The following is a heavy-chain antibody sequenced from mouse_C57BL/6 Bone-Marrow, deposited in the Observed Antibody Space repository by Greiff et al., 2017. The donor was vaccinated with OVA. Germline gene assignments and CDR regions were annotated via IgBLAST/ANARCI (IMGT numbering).Heavy chain of an antibody. J-gene: IGHJ4*01. V-gene: IGHV1-22*01. D-gene: IGHD1-1*01. Sequence: VQLQQSGPELVKPGASVKMSCKASGYTFTDYNMHWVKQSHGKSLEWIGYINPNNGGTSYNQKFKGKATLTVNKSSSTAYMELRSLTSDDSAVYYCEAITTVVGAMDYWGQGTSVTVSS. CDR2: INPNNGGT. CDR1: GYTFTDYN. CDR3: EAITTVVGAMDY.